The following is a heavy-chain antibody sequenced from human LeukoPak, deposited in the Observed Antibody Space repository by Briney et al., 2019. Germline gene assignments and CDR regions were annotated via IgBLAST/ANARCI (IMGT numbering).Heavy chain of an antibody. Sequence: WASVKVSCKASGYTFTSYDINWVRQATGQGLEWMGWMNPNSGNTGYAQKFQGRVTMTRNTSISTAYMELSSLRSEDTAVYYCASQSGYSSSWTLSTYYYGMDVWGQGTTVTASS. CDR2: MNPNSGNT. J-gene: IGHJ6*02. CDR3: ASQSGYSSSWTLSTYYYGMDV. D-gene: IGHD6-13*01. CDR1: GYTFTSYD. V-gene: IGHV1-8*01.